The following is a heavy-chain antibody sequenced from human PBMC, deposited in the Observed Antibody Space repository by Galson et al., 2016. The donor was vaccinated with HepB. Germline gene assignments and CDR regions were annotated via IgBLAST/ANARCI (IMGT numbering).Heavy chain of an antibody. J-gene: IGHJ3*02. CDR3: ALPGDYGGKWSRLDAFEI. CDR2: IYWDDDN. V-gene: IGHV2-5*02. Sequence: PALVKPTQTLTLTCTFSGFSLNTSGVGVGWIRQPPGKALEWLALIYWDDDNRYSPSLKSRLTITKDAFKNQVVLTMTNMDPVDTATYYCALPGDYGGKWSRLDAFEIWGQGTLVTVSS. CDR1: GFSLNTSGVG. D-gene: IGHD4-23*01.